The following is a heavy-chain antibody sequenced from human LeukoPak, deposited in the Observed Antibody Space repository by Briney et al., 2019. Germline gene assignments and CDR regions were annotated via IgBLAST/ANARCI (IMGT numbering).Heavy chain of an antibody. V-gene: IGHV4-61*02. CDR1: GGSISSGSYY. CDR2: IYTSGST. J-gene: IGHJ4*02. D-gene: IGHD3-16*01. CDR3: ARGTDGGGSFDY. Sequence: SETLSLTCTVSGGSISSGSYYWSWIRQPAGKGLEWIGRIYTSGSTNYNPSLKSRVTISVDTSKNQFSLKLSSVTAADTAVYYCARGTDGGGSFDYWGQGTLVTVSS.